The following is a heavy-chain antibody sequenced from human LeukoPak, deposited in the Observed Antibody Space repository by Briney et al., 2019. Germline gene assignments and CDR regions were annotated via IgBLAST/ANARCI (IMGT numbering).Heavy chain of an antibody. J-gene: IGHJ4*02. CDR2: INQDGSEK. CDR3: ASQIVATIRGGFDY. D-gene: IGHD5-12*01. CDR1: GFTFSSYG. V-gene: IGHV3-7*01. Sequence: PGRSLRLSCAASGFTFSSYGMHWVRQAPGKGLEWVANINQDGSEKYYVDSVKGRFNISRDNAKNSLNLQMNSLRAEDTAVYYCASQIVATIRGGFDYWGQGTLVTVSS.